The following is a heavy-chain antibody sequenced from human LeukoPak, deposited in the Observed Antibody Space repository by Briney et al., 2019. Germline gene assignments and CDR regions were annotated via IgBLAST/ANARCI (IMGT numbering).Heavy chain of an antibody. Sequence: ASVKLSCKASGGTFSSYAISWVRQAPGQGLEWVGRIIPILGISNYTQKFQGGVTITADKSTSTAYMELSSLRSEDTAVYYCARDVAAAPSGMDVWGQGTTVTVSS. J-gene: IGHJ6*02. V-gene: IGHV1-69*04. D-gene: IGHD6-13*01. CDR3: ARDVAAAPSGMDV. CDR1: GGTFSSYA. CDR2: IIPILGIS.